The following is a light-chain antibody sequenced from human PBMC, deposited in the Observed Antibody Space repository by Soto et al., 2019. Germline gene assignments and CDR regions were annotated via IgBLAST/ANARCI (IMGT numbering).Light chain of an antibody. CDR2: EVS. CDR3: SSYAGSNIVV. Sequence: QSALTQPPSASGSPGQSVTISCTGTSSDVGGYNFVSWYQQHPGKAPKLMIYEVSERPSGVPDRFSGSKSGNTASLTVSGRQAEDEAAYYCSSYAGSNIVVFGGGTKLTVL. V-gene: IGLV2-8*01. J-gene: IGLJ2*01. CDR1: SSDVGGYNF.